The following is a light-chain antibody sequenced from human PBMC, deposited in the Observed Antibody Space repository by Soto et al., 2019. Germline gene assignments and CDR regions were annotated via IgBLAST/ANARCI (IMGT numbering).Light chain of an antibody. CDR3: QQYNSLSSVS. CDR1: QSISSW. CDR2: KAS. J-gene: IGKJ4*01. V-gene: IGKV1-5*03. Sequence: DIQMTQSPSTLSPSLGDRVTITCRPSQSISSWLAWYQQKPGKAPKLLIYKASSLESGVPSRFSGSGSGTEFTLTISSLQPDDFATYYCQQYNSLSSVSFGGGTKVDI.